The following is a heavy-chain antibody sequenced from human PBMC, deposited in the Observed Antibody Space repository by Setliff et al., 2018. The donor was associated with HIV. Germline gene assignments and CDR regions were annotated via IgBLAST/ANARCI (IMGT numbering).Heavy chain of an antibody. CDR1: GFTFSGAE. D-gene: IGHD1-26*01. CDR3: TTDKLYGIFDY. V-gene: IGHV3-73*01. Sequence: GESLKISCAASGFTFSGAEIHWVRQASGKGLEWVGRIRSKADKYATDYGASAKGRFIISRDDSKNTVYLQMNSLKTEDTAIYYCTTDKLYGIFDYWGQGTLVTVSS. J-gene: IGHJ4*02. CDR2: IRSKADKYAT.